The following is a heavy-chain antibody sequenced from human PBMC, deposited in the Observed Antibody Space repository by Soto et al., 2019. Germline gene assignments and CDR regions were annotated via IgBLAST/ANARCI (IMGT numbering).Heavy chain of an antibody. J-gene: IGHJ4*02. Sequence: SETLSLGCTVSGGSISGGSYYWGWIRQPPGRGREWIGSIYYSGSTYYNPSLKSRVTISVDTSKNQFSLKLSSVTAADTAVYYCARQCSGYRGDAIDYWGEGTLVTVS. D-gene: IGHD5-12*01. CDR3: ARQCSGYRGDAIDY. CDR1: GGSISGGSYY. CDR2: IYYSGST. V-gene: IGHV4-39*01.